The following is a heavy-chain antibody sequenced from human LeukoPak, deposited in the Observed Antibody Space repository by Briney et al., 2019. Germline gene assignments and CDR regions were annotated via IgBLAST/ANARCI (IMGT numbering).Heavy chain of an antibody. V-gene: IGHV1-8*01. CDR1: GYTFTSYD. D-gene: IGHD3-10*01. J-gene: IGHJ4*02. Sequence: ASVKVSCKASGYTFTSYDINWVRQATGQGLEWMGWMNPNSGNTGYAQKFQGRVTMTRNTSISTAYMELSSLRSEDTAVYYCAREYDGSGNLEAYFDYWGQGTLVTVSS. CDR3: AREYDGSGNLEAYFDY. CDR2: MNPNSGNT.